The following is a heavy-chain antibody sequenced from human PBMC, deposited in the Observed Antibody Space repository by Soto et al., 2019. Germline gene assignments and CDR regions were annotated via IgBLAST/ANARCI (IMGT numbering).Heavy chain of an antibody. J-gene: IGHJ4*02. CDR2: IYYSGST. CDR3: ARHLGEGYFDY. CDR1: GGSISSYY. V-gene: IGHV4-59*04. Sequence: SETLSLTCTVSGGSISSYYLSWIRQPPGKGLEWIGYIYYSGSTYYNPSLKSRVTISVDTSENHFSLNLSSVTAADTAVYYCARHLGEGYFDYWGQGTLVTVSS.